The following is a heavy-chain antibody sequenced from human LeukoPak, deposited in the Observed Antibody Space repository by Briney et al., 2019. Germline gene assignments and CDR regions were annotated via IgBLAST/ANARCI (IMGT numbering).Heavy chain of an antibody. CDR2: LYSDGTT. CDR1: RFTVSSNY. D-gene: IGHD3-22*01. Sequence: GGSLKLSCAASRFTVSSNYMGWVRQAPGKGLEWVSVLYSDGTTYYPDSVKGRFTISRDNSQNTLYLQLDSLRAEDTAVYYCARLYDRSAYGAFDIWGQGTMVTVSS. V-gene: IGHV3-66*02. CDR3: ARLYDRSAYGAFDI. J-gene: IGHJ3*02.